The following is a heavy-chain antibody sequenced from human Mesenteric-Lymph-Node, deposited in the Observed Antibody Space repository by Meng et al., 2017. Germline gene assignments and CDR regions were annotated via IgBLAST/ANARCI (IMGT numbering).Heavy chain of an antibody. V-gene: IGHV3-7*01. CDR3: ARDMGYDAFDI. CDR2: IKEDGSEK. Sequence: GGSLRLSCAASGFTFSRSWMTWVRQAPGKGLEWVANIKEDGSEKYYVDSVRGRFTISRDNAKNSLYLQMDSLRAEDTALYYYARDMGYDAFDIWGQGTKVTVSS. D-gene: IGHD3-16*01. J-gene: IGHJ3*02. CDR1: GFTFSRSW.